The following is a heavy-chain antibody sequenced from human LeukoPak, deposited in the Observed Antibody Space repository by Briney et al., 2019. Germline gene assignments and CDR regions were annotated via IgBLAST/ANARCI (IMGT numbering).Heavy chain of an antibody. J-gene: IGHJ4*02. V-gene: IGHV1-69*04. Sequence: SVKVSCKASGGTFSSYAISWVRQAPGQGLEWMGRIIPILGIANYAQKFQGRVTMTTDTSTSTAYMELRSLRSDDTAVYYCARSPIFGVVIIATDYWGQGTLVTVSS. CDR1: GGTFSSYA. CDR3: ARSPIFGVVIIATDY. D-gene: IGHD3-3*01. CDR2: IIPILGIA.